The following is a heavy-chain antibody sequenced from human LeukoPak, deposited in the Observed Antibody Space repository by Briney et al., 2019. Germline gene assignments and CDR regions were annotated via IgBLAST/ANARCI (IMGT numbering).Heavy chain of an antibody. CDR1: GGTFSSYA. J-gene: IGHJ3*02. V-gene: IGHV1-69*04. D-gene: IGHD3-9*01. Sequence: SVKVPCKASGGTFSSYAISWVRQAPGQGLEWMGRIIPILGIANYAQKFQGRVTITADKSTSTAYMELRSLRSDDTAVYYCARGGPYYDILTGYYQRAFDIWGQGTMVTVSS. CDR3: ARGGPYYDILTGYYQRAFDI. CDR2: IIPILGIA.